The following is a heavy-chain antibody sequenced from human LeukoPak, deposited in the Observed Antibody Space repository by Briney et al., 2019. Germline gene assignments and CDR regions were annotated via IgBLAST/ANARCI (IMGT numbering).Heavy chain of an antibody. CDR2: IKTDGSEK. Sequence: GGSLRLSCEGSGFTFSNYWMGWVRQAPGKGLQWVANIKTDGSEKYYVDSVKGRFTISRDNAKNSLYLQMNSLRAEDTAVYYCASGGYYLSSTDFWGQGTLVTVSS. CDR3: ASGGYYLSSTDF. CDR1: GFTFSNYW. J-gene: IGHJ4*02. D-gene: IGHD3-22*01. V-gene: IGHV3-7*03.